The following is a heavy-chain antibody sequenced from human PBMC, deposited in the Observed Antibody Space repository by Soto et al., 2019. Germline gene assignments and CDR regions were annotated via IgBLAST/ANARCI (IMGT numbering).Heavy chain of an antibody. Sequence: GGSLRLSCAASGFTFSSYAMSWVRQAPGKGLEWVSAISGSGGSTYYADSVKGRFTISRDNSKNTLYLQMNSLRAEDTAVNYCAKGSYGTPPPLQPTDYYYMDVWGKGTTVTVSS. J-gene: IGHJ6*03. D-gene: IGHD1-26*01. CDR2: ISGSGGST. CDR3: AKGSYGTPPPLQPTDYYYMDV. V-gene: IGHV3-23*01. CDR1: GFTFSSYA.